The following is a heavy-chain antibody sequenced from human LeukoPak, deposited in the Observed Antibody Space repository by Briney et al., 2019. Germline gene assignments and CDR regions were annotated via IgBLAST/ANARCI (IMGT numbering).Heavy chain of an antibody. J-gene: IGHJ3*02. CDR2: ISSSGSTI. CDR3: ARVSGSRNYYFGAFDI. CDR1: GFTFSDYY. V-gene: IGHV3-11*04. Sequence: PGGSLRLSCAASGFTFSDYYMSWIRQAPGKGLEWVSYISSSGSTIYYADSVKGRFTISRDNAKNTLYLQMNSLRAEDTAMYYCARVSGSRNYYFGAFDIWGQGTMVTVSS. D-gene: IGHD3-10*01.